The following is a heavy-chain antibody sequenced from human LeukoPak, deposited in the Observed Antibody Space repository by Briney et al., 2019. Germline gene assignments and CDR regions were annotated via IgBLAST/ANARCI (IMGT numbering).Heavy chain of an antibody. CDR2: IRYEGTNR. CDR3: AAGTSNYFDY. CDR1: GFTFSSYG. V-gene: IGHV3-30*02. D-gene: IGHD2-2*01. J-gene: IGHJ4*02. Sequence: PGGSLRLSCAASGFTFSSYGLHWVRQAPGKGLQWVAFIRYEGTNRYYADSVKGRFTISRDNSKNTLHLQMNSLRTEDTAMYYCAAGTSNYFDYWGQGTLVTVSS.